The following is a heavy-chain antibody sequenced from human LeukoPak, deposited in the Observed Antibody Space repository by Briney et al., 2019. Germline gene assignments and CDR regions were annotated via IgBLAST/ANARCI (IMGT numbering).Heavy chain of an antibody. Sequence: GESQKISCKGSGYGFTNYWLGWVRQMPGKGLEWMGSIYPGDSDTRYSPSFQGQVTISADKSISTAYLQWSSLKASDTAMYYCARPNYYDSSGYSLLWGQGTLVTVSS. D-gene: IGHD3-22*01. CDR2: IYPGDSDT. J-gene: IGHJ4*02. V-gene: IGHV5-51*01. CDR3: ARPNYYDSSGYSLL. CDR1: GYGFTNYW.